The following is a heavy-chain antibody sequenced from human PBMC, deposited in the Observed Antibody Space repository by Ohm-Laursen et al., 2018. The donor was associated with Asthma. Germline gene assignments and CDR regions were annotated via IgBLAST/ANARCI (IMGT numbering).Heavy chain of an antibody. CDR3: ASSKGYGDYQSLDY. Sequence: ASVKVSCKASGHIFSSYTTQWVRQAPGQGLEWIGWFNSGTGDITYSHKFQGRVTITADTSASTTFMELPSLTSEDTAVYYCASSKGYGDYQSLDYWGQGTLVTVSS. V-gene: IGHV1-3*01. D-gene: IGHD4-17*01. J-gene: IGHJ4*02. CDR2: FNSGTGDI. CDR1: GHIFSSYT.